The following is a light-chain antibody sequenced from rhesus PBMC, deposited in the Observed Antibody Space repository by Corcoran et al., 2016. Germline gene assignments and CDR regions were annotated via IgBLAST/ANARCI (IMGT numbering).Light chain of an antibody. CDR3: QQYNNWNT. J-gene: IGKJ3*01. CDR1: QSVSSY. Sequence: EIVMTQSPATLSLSPGERATLSCRASQSVSSYVAWYQQKHEHVPRLLIYGSSSRATGIPDRFRGRGSGTDFTIIMSSLEPEDVRVYYCQQYNNWNTFGPGTKLDIK. CDR2: GSS. V-gene: IGKV3S9*01.